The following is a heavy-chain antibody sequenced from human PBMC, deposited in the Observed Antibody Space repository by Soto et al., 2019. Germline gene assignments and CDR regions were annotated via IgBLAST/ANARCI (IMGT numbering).Heavy chain of an antibody. J-gene: IGHJ4*02. CDR3: AKAGGSGWSPTGYFDY. CDR2: ISRNSGSI. V-gene: IGHV3-9*01. Sequence: PGGSLRLSCAASGFTFDDYAMHWVRQAPGKGLEWVSGISRNSGSIGYADSVKGRFTISRDNAKNSLYLQMNSLRAEDTALYYRAKAGGSGWSPTGYFDYWGQGTLVTVSS. CDR1: GFTFDDYA. D-gene: IGHD6-19*01.